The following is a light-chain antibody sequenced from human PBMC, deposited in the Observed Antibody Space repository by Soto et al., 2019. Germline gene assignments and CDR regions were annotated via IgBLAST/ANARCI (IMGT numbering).Light chain of an antibody. Sequence: VVTQHQISLGVTHGEQASISCRSSQSLLYSDGDNYLDWYLQKPGQSPQLLIYLASNRASGVPARFSGSGSGTYFTLKISRVEAEDVGLYYCMVAAQLPNPFAEGTRLDIK. V-gene: IGKV2-28*01. J-gene: IGKJ5*01. CDR3: MVAAQLPNP. CDR2: LAS. CDR1: QSLLYSDGDNY.